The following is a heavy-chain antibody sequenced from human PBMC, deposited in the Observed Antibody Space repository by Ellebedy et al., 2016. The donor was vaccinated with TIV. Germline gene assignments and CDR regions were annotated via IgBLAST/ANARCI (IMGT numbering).Heavy chain of an antibody. V-gene: IGHV3-21*06. D-gene: IGHD3-3*01. Sequence: GESLKISXAASGFTFSISGMTWVRQRPGKGLEWVATVSRGREAYYADPFKGRFFISRDNDLHSVFLQLNYLRVEDTAVYYCSRDGREWSRDCWGQGTLVTVSS. CDR2: VSRGREA. CDR3: SRDGREWSRDC. J-gene: IGHJ4*02. CDR1: GFTFSISG.